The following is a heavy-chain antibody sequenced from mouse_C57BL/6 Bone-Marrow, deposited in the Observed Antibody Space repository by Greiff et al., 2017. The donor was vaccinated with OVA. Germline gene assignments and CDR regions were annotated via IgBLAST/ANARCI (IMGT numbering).Heavy chain of an antibody. J-gene: IGHJ4*01. CDR2: INPNYGTT. D-gene: IGHD1-1*01. Sequence: VQLKESGPELVKPGASVKLSCKASGYSFTDYNMNWVKQSNGKSLEWIGVINPNYGTTSYNQKFKGKATFTVDPSSSTSYMQLNSLTSEDSAVYYCARLLLLRYYAMDYWGPGASVTVSS. V-gene: IGHV1-39*01. CDR1: GYSFTDYN. CDR3: ARLLLLRYYAMDY.